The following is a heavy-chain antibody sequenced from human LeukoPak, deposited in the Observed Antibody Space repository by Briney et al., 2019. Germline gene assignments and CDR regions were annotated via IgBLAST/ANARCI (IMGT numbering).Heavy chain of an antibody. V-gene: IGHV1-2*02. CDR3: ARLSPYYYYMDV. J-gene: IGHJ6*03. CDR1: GYTFTGYY. D-gene: IGHD2/OR15-2a*01. Sequence: ASVKVSCKASGYTFTGYYMHWVRQAPRQGLEWMGWINPNSGGTNYAQKFQGRVTMTRDTSISTAYMELSRLRSDDTAVYYCARLSPYYYYMDVWGKGTTVTVSS. CDR2: INPNSGGT.